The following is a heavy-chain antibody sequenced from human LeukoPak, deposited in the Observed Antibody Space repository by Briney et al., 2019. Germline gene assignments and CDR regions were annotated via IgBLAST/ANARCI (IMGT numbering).Heavy chain of an antibody. CDR1: GGSFSGYY. CDR3: ARGEPHGGMVDY. Sequence: PSETLPLTCAVYGGSFSGYYWSWIRQPPGKGLEWIGEINHSGSTNYNPSLKSRVTISVDTSKNQFSPKLSSVTAADTAVYYCARGEPHGGMVDYWGQGTLVTVSS. CDR2: INHSGST. V-gene: IGHV4-34*01. D-gene: IGHD3-16*01. J-gene: IGHJ4*02.